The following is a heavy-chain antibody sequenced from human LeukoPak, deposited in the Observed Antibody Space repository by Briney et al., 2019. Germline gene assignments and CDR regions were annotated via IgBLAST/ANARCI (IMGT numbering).Heavy chain of an antibody. V-gene: IGHV3-23*01. Sequence: TGGSLRLSCAASGFTFSTYGMTWVRQAPGKGLEWVSAISGSGGSTYYADSVKGRFTISRDNSKNTLYLQMNSLRAEDTAVYYCAKDLRITIIVVVKAPTEFDYWGQGTLVTVSS. D-gene: IGHD3-22*01. J-gene: IGHJ4*02. CDR2: ISGSGGST. CDR3: AKDLRITIIVVVKAPTEFDY. CDR1: GFTFSTYG.